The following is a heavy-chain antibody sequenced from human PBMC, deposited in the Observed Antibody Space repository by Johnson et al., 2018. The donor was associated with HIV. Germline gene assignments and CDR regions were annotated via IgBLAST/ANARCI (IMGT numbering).Heavy chain of an antibody. CDR3: AKDS. Sequence: QVQLVESGGGVVQPGRSLRLSCTASGFTFSSYGMHWVRQAPGKGLEWVAVISYDGRDKYYANSVKGRFTISRDNSKNTLFLQMTSLRAEDTALYYCAKDSRGQGTMVTVSS. V-gene: IGHV3-30*18. J-gene: IGHJ3*01. CDR1: GFTFSSYG. CDR2: ISYDGRDK.